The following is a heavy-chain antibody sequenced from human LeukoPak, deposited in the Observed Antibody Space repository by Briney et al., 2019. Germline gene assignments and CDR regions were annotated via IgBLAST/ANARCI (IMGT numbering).Heavy chain of an antibody. D-gene: IGHD3-22*01. Sequence: ASVKVSCKASGYTFTSYGISWVRQAPGQGLEWMGWISAYNGNTNYAQKFQDRVIMTTDTSTTTAYLEVRSLRSDDTAVYYCARKLFNYYDSSGYYLDFDYWGQGTPVTVSS. CDR1: GYTFTSYG. J-gene: IGHJ4*02. V-gene: IGHV1-18*01. CDR3: ARKLFNYYDSSGYYLDFDY. CDR2: ISAYNGNT.